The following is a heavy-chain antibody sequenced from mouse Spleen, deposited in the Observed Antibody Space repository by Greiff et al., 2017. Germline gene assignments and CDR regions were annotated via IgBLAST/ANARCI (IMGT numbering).Heavy chain of an antibody. CDR3: ARNWDGAYFDY. V-gene: IGHV3-2*02. CDR2: ISYSGST. Sequence: EVQLQQSGPGLVKPSQSLSLTCTVTGYSITSDYAWNWIRQFPGNKLEWMGYISYSGSTSYNPSLKSRISITRDTSKNQFFLQLNSVTTEDTATXYCARNWDGAYFDYWGQGTTLTVSS. D-gene: IGHD4-1*01. CDR1: GYSITSDYA. J-gene: IGHJ2*01.